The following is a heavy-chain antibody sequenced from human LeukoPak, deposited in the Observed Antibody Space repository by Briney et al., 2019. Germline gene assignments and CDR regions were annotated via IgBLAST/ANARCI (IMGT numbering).Heavy chain of an antibody. V-gene: IGHV3-9*01. Sequence: PGRSLRLSCAASGFTFDDYAMHWVRQAPGKGLEWVSGISWNSGSIGYADPVKGRFTISRDNAKNSLYLQMNSLRAEDTALYYCAKDGASIVGATSAFDYWGQGTLVTVSS. CDR3: AKDGASIVGATSAFDY. CDR2: ISWNSGSI. D-gene: IGHD1-26*01. J-gene: IGHJ4*02. CDR1: GFTFDDYA.